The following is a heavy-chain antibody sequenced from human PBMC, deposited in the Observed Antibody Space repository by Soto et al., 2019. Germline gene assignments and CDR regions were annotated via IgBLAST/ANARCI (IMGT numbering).Heavy chain of an antibody. J-gene: IGHJ4*02. CDR1: GFSFTIYS. CDR2: INAGRGKT. Sequence: QGHFVRSGAGLKNPGPSVKVSSGTLGFSFTIYSFLWVRQAPAQGLQWMGWINAGRGKTKYSQQFQGRVTFTWDTSANTVYMELSRLTSEDTSVFYCARWIDNGYFDYWGQGTLVTVSA. V-gene: IGHV1-3*01. D-gene: IGHD4-17*01. CDR3: ARWIDNGYFDY.